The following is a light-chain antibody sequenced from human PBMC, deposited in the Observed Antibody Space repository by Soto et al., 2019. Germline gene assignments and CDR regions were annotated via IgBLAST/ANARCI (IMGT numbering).Light chain of an antibody. V-gene: IGKV3-20*01. CDR2: SAS. CDR3: QQYGSSPIT. Sequence: VVTQAPATLSVSPGERATLSCRASQSVSSNLAWYQQKPGQAPRLLIYSASSRATDTPRRFSGSGSGTDFTLTISRLEPEDFAVYYCQQYGSSPITFGQGTRLEIK. J-gene: IGKJ5*01. CDR1: QSVSSN.